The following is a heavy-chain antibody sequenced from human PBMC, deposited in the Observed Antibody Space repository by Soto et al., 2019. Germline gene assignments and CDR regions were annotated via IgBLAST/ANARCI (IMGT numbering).Heavy chain of an antibody. Sequence: XGSLSLSFAASGFIFSDFYMSWIRQAPGKGLEWVSYISLSRGYTKYADSVKGRFTISRDNTKNLLYLQMNSLRAEHTAVYYGARSVDLDHWGQGTLVTV. J-gene: IGHJ4*02. CDR2: ISLSRGYT. D-gene: IGHD2-15*01. V-gene: IGHV3-11*06. CDR1: GFIFSDFY. CDR3: ARSVDLDH.